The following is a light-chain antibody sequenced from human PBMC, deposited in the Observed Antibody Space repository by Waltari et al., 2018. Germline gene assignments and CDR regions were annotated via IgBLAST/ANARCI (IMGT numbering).Light chain of an antibody. CDR2: GAS. V-gene: IGKV3-15*01. J-gene: IGKJ4*01. CDR1: QTISTN. Sequence: EIVMTQSPGTLSVSPGERATLSCRASQTISTNLAWYQQKPGQPPRLLIFGASTRATGIPARFSGSGSGTEFTLTISSLQSEDFAIYYCQQYNLWPLTFGGGTTVEI. CDR3: QQYNLWPLT.